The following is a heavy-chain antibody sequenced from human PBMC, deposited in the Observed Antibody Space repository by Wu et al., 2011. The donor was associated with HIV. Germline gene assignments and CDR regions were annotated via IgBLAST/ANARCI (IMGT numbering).Heavy chain of an antibody. D-gene: IGHD1-14*01. CDR2: INPNSGGT. J-gene: IGHJ3*02. V-gene: IGHV1-2*02. CDR1: GYTFTGYY. Sequence: QVQLVQSGAEVKKPGASVKVSCKASGYTFTGYYMHWVRQAPGQGLEWMGWINPNSGGTKYVQKFQGRVSMTRDTSISTVYMELSRLRSDDTAVYYCARDGDHRMGHAFDIWGPRDNGHRLF. CDR3: ARDGDHRMGHAFDI.